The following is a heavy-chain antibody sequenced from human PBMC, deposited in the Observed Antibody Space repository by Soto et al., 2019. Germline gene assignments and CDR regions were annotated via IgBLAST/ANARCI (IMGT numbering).Heavy chain of an antibody. CDR1: GFTFSSYA. Sequence: QVQLVESGGGVVQPGRSLRLSCAASGFTFSSYAMHWVRQAPGKGLEWVAVISYDGSNKYYADSVKGRFTISRDNSKNTLYLQMNSLRAEDTAVYYCAREMTTVDAIPWGQGTMVTVSS. V-gene: IGHV3-30-3*01. CDR3: AREMTTVDAIP. CDR2: ISYDGSNK. D-gene: IGHD4-17*01. J-gene: IGHJ3*01.